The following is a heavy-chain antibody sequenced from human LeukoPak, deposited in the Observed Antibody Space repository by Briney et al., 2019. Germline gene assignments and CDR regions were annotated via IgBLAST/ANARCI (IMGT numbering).Heavy chain of an antibody. J-gene: IGHJ3*01. Sequence: PGGSLRLSREASGFTFSNYAMAWVRQAPGKGLDWVSVIGASGADTYYSDSVKGRFTVSRDNSKDTLFLHMSSLRAEDTAVYFCATRPRDSSGYYLGAFDGWGQGTTVTVSS. CDR3: ATRPRDSSGYYLGAFDG. V-gene: IGHV3-23*01. CDR2: IGASGADT. CDR1: GFTFSNYA. D-gene: IGHD3-22*01.